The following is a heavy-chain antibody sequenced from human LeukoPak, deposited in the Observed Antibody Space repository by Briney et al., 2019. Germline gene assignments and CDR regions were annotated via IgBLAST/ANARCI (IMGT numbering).Heavy chain of an antibody. D-gene: IGHD3-16*02. V-gene: IGHV1-8*01. J-gene: IGHJ3*02. CDR3: SSGVMITFGGVIAVDAFDI. CDR1: GYTFTSYD. Sequence: ASVKVSCKASGYTFTSYDINWVRQATGQGLEWMGWMNPNRGNKGYAQKFQGRVTMPRNTSISTAYMELSSLRSEDTAGYYCSSGVMITFGGVIAVDAFDIWGQGTMVTVSS. CDR2: MNPNRGNK.